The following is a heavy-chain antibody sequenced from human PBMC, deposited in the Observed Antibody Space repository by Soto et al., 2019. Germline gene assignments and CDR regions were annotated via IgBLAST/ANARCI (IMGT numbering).Heavy chain of an antibody. CDR1: GFTFSSYA. D-gene: IGHD3-3*01. J-gene: IGHJ3*02. V-gene: IGHV3-23*01. CDR2: ISGSGGST. CDR3: AKDRRRITIFGVHIPPDAFDI. Sequence: PGGSLRLSCAASGFTFSSYAMSWVRQAPGKGLEWVSAISGSGGSTYYADSVKGRFTISRDNSKNTLYLQMNSLRAEDTAVYYCAKDRRRITIFGVHIPPDAFDIWGQGTMVTVSS.